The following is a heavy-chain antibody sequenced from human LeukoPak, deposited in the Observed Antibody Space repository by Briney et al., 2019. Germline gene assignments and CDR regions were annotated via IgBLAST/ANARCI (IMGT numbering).Heavy chain of an antibody. CDR2: IIPIFGTA. D-gene: IGHD3-10*01. J-gene: IGHJ6*03. Sequence: PVKVSCKASGGTFSSYAISWVRQAPGQGLEWMGGIIPIFGTANYAQKFQGRVTITTDESTSTAYMELSSLRSEDTAVYYCAATYYYGSGSYRLYYYMDVWGKGTTVTVSS. CDR3: AATYYYGSGSYRLYYYMDV. V-gene: IGHV1-69*05. CDR1: GGTFSSYA.